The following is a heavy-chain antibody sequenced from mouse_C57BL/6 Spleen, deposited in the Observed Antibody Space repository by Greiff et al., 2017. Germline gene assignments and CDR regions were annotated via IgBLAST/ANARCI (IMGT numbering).Heavy chain of an antibody. J-gene: IGHJ1*03. Sequence: QVQLQQPGAELVRPGSSVKLSCKASGYTFTSYWMHWVKQRPIQGLEWIGNIDPSDSETHYNQQFKDKATLTVDKSSSTAYMQLSSLTSEDSAVYYCARTYRNWYFDVWGTGTTVTVSS. V-gene: IGHV1-52*01. CDR2: IDPSDSET. CDR1: GYTFTSYW. D-gene: IGHD2-14*01. CDR3: ARTYRNWYFDV.